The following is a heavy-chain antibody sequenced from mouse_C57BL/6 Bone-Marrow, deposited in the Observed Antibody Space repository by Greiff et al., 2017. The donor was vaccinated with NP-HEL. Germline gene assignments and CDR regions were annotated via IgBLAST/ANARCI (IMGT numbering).Heavy chain of an antibody. D-gene: IGHD2-3*01. CDR1: GFTFSDAW. J-gene: IGHJ2*01. CDR2: IRNKANNHAA. V-gene: IGHV6-6*01. Sequence: EVQRVESGGGLVQPGGSMKLSCAASGFTFSDAWMDWVRQSPEKGLEWVAEIRNKANNHAAYYAESVKGRFTISRDDSKSSVYLQMNSLRAEDTGIYYCTRRGYYNFDYWGQGTTLTVSS. CDR3: TRRGYYNFDY.